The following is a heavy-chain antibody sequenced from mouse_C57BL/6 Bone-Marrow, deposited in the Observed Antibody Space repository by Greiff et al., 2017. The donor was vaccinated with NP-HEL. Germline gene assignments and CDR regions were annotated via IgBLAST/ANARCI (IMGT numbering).Heavy chain of an antibody. CDR3: ARGGDGYFLYYYAMDY. V-gene: IGHV1-76*01. Sequence: QVQLQQSGAELVRPGASVKLSCKASGYTFTDYYINWVKQRPGQGLEWIARIYPGSGNTYYNEKFKGKATMTAEKSSSTAYMQLSSLTSEDSAVYFWARGGDGYFLYYYAMDYWGQGTSVTVSS. CDR2: IYPGSGNT. CDR1: GYTFTDYY. J-gene: IGHJ4*01. D-gene: IGHD2-3*01.